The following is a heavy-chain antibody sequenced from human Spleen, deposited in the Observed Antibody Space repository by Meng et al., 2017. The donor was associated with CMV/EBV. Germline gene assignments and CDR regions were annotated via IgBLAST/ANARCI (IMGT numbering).Heavy chain of an antibody. J-gene: IGHJ4*02. D-gene: IGHD1-26*01. Sequence: GESLKISCKASGYTFTAYYIHWVRQAPGQGLEWMGWVNPNSGDTNYAQKFQGRVTMTRDTSISTAYMELSRLRSDDTAVYYCARDGGKDSGSPLSDYWGQGTLVTVSS. CDR3: ARDGGKDSGSPLSDY. CDR2: VNPNSGDT. CDR1: GYTFTAYY. V-gene: IGHV1-2*02.